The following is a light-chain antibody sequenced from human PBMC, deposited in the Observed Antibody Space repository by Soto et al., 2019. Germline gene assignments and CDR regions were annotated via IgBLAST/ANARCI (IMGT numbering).Light chain of an antibody. J-gene: IGLJ1*01. CDR3: CSFTSSNTHV. Sequence: QSALTQPASVSGSPGQSITISCTGTSSDIGNYNSVSWYQQHPGKVPKLILFEVNKRPSGVSGCFSGSKSGNTASLTISGLQAEDEADYYCCSFTSSNTHVFGTGTKLTVL. V-gene: IGLV2-23*02. CDR1: SSDIGNYNS. CDR2: EVN.